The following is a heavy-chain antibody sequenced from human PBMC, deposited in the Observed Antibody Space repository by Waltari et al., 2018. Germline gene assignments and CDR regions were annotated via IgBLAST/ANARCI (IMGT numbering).Heavy chain of an antibody. D-gene: IGHD2-15*01. CDR1: GCSISSSSYY. CDR3: ARQLYCSGGSCFFYFDY. CDR2: IFYTGST. Sequence: QLQLQESGPGLVKPSETLSLTCPVSGCSISSSSYYWCWVRQPPGTGLEWIGSIFYTGSTYYNPSLKSRVTISVDTSKNQFSLKLGSVTAADTAVYYCARQLYCSGGSCFFYFDYWGQGILVTVSS. V-gene: IGHV4-39*01. J-gene: IGHJ4*02.